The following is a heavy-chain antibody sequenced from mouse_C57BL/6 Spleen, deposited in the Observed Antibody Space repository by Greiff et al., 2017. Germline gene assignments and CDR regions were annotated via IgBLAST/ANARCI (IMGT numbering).Heavy chain of an antibody. J-gene: IGHJ4*01. D-gene: IGHD2-4*01. Sequence: VQLQQSGAALVKPGASVKLSCTASGFNIKDYYMHWVKQRTEPGLEWIGRIDPEDGETKYAPNFQGKATITADTSSNTAYLQLSSLTSEDTAVYYCVLYDYDDAMDYWGQGTSVTVSS. CDR2: IDPEDGET. V-gene: IGHV14-2*01. CDR1: GFNIKDYY. CDR3: VLYDYDDAMDY.